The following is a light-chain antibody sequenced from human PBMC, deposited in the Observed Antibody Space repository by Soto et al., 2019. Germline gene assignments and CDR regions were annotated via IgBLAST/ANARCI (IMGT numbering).Light chain of an antibody. CDR2: DTS. J-gene: IGKJ2*01. V-gene: IGKV1-9*01. CDR3: QQVNSYPYT. CDR1: HGISRS. Sequence: DIQLTQSPSFLSASVGDRVTITCRASHGISRSLAWYQQKPGKAPKLLIYDTSTLQSGVTSRFSGSGSGTEFTLTISSLQPEDFATYYCQQVNSYPYTFGQGTKLEIK.